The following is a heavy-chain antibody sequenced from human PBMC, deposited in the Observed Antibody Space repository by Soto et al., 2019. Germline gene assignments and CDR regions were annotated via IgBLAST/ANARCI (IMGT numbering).Heavy chain of an antibody. CDR2: VHHSWGS. J-gene: IGHJ6*02. Sequence: QVQLQESGPGLVKPSETLSLSCTVSGGSISSYYWSWFRQSPGKRMEWIGYVHHSWGSSYNPSLQGPIPISLDTAKSQFSLKVTSVTATDTAGYYCARQGFGPLHGLVDVWGQGTTVTVSS. V-gene: IGHV4-59*08. D-gene: IGHD3-10*01. CDR1: GGSISSYY. CDR3: ARQGFGPLHGLVDV.